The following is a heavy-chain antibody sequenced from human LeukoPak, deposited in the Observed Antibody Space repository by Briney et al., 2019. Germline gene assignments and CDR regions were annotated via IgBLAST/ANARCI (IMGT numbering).Heavy chain of an antibody. CDR1: GGTFSSYI. J-gene: IGHJ6*03. V-gene: IGHV1-69*13. CDR2: IIPIFGTA. CDR3: ARAAMGSYYYYYYYMDV. D-gene: IGHD1-26*01. Sequence: GASVKVSCKASGGTFSSYIITWVRQAPGQGLEWMGGIIPIFGTANYAQKFQGRVTITADESTSTAYMGLSSLRSEDTAVYYCARAAMGSYYYYYYYMDVWGKGTTVTISS.